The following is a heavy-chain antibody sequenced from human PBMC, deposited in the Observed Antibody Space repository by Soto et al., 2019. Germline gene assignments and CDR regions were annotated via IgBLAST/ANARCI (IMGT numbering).Heavy chain of an antibody. CDR2: IDWDDDK. Sequence: ASGPTLVNPTQTLTLTCTFSGFSLSTSGMCVSWIRQPPGKALEWLALIDWDDDKYYSTSLKTRLTISKDTSKNQVVLTMTNMDPVDTATYYCARIQVARVVSRAQEYYYYYYGMDVWGQGTTVTVSS. CDR1: GFSLSTSGMC. D-gene: IGHD2-15*01. V-gene: IGHV2-70*01. J-gene: IGHJ6*02. CDR3: ARIQVARVVSRAQEYYYYYYGMDV.